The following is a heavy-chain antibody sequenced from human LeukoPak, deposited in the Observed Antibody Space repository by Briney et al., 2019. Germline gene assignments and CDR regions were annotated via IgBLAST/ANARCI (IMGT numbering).Heavy chain of an antibody. CDR2: IWYDGSNK. V-gene: IGHV3-33*06. Sequence: PGGSLRLSCAASGFTFSSDGMHWVRQAPGKGLERVADIWYDGSNKYYADSVKGRFTISRDNSKNTLYLQMNSLRAEDTAVYYCAKIKSNAFDIWGQGTMVTVSS. CDR1: GFTFSSDG. J-gene: IGHJ3*02. CDR3: AKIKSNAFDI.